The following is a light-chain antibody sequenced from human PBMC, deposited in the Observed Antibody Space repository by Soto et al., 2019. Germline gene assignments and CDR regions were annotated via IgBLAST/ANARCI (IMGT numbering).Light chain of an antibody. CDR3: QQDDKLPLT. CDR2: DAS. CDR1: QDISNY. J-gene: IGKJ4*01. V-gene: IGKV1-33*01. Sequence: DIQMTQSPSSLSASVGDRVTITCQASQDISNYLNWYQQKQGKAPKLLIYDASNLETGVPSRFSGSGSGTDFTVTISSLQPEDSATYYCQQDDKLPLTFGGGTKVEIK.